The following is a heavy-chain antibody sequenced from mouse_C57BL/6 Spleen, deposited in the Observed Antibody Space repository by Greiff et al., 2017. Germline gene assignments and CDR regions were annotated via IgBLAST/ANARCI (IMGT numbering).Heavy chain of an antibody. CDR3: AREGLTLFDY. CDR1: GYSFTGYY. CDR2: INPSTGGT. D-gene: IGHD1-1*01. Sequence: EVQLQQSGPELVKPGASVKISCKASGYSFTGYYMNWVKQSPEKSLEWIGEINPSTGGTTYNQKFKAKATLTVDKSSSTAYMQLKSLTSEDSAVYYCAREGLTLFDYWGQGTTLTVSS. J-gene: IGHJ2*01. V-gene: IGHV1-42*01.